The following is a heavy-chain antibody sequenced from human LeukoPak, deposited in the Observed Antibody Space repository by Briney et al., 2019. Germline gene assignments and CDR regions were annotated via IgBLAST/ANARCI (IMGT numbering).Heavy chain of an antibody. Sequence: VASVKVSCKASGYRFTAYSMHWVRQAPGLGLEWMGWINPNSGDTKNAQNYQGRVTMTRDTSISTAYMELSRLRSDDTAVYYCARVPYPGYYYYYMDVWGKGTTVTVSS. D-gene: IGHD2-2*01. J-gene: IGHJ6*03. CDR1: GYRFTAYS. CDR3: ARVPYPGYYYYYMDV. CDR2: INPNSGDT. V-gene: IGHV1-2*02.